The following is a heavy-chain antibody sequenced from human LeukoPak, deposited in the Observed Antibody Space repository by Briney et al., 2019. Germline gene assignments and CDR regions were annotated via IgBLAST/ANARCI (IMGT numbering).Heavy chain of an antibody. Sequence: PSESPSLTPTVSDDSLTPYYLSWIRPSPGRGLDWIGYISYSGSTTYNPSLKSRVTISVDTSENQFSLRLGSVTAADTAVYYCARSGRLGSHNYEYYIDVWGKGTTVTVSS. V-gene: IGHV4-59*08. CDR1: DDSLTPYY. CDR3: ARSGRLGSHNYEYYIDV. CDR2: ISYSGST. J-gene: IGHJ6*03. D-gene: IGHD3-22*01.